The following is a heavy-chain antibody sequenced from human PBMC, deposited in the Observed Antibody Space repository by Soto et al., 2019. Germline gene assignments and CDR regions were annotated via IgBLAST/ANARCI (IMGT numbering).Heavy chain of an antibody. J-gene: IGHJ4*02. CDR3: ARHLVAAAGTY. CDR2: ISSTGST. CDR1: GGSISSSSYY. Sequence: QLQLQESGPGLVKPSETLSLTCTVSGGSISSSSYYWGWIRQPPGKGLEWIGSISSTGSTYYNPSLKSRVTISVDTSKNQFSLKLISVTAADTAVYYCARHLVAAAGTYWGQGTLVTVSS. V-gene: IGHV4-39*01. D-gene: IGHD6-13*01.